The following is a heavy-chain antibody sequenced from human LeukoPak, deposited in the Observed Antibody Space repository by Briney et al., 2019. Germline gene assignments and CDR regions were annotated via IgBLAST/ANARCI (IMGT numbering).Heavy chain of an antibody. Sequence: SETLSLTCTVSGGSISSSSYYWGWIRQPPGKGLEWIGSIYYSGSTYYNPSLKSRVTISVDTSKNQFSLKLSSVTAADTAVYYCARDERHYGSGSPDRSYYYYYYYMDVWGKGTTVTISS. CDR3: ARDERHYGSGSPDRSYYYYYYYMDV. D-gene: IGHD3-10*01. CDR1: GGSISSSSYY. V-gene: IGHV4-39*07. J-gene: IGHJ6*03. CDR2: IYYSGST.